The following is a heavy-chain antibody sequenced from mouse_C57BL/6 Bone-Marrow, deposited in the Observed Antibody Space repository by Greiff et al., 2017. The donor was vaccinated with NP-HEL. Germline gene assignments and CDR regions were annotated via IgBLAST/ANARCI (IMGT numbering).Heavy chain of an antibody. CDR2: FYPGSGST. Sequence: QVQLKESGAELVKPGASVKLSCKASGYTFTEYTIHWVKQRSGQGLEWIGWFYPGSGSTKYNEKFKDKATLTADKSSSTVYMEISRLTSEDSAVYFYARDEDRTAQDAWFAYWGQGTLVTVSA. D-gene: IGHD3-2*02. J-gene: IGHJ3*01. V-gene: IGHV1-62-2*01. CDR1: GYTFTEYT. CDR3: ARDEDRTAQDAWFAY.